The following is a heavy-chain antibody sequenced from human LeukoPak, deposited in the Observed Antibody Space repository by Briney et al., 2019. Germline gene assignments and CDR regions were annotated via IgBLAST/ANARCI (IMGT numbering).Heavy chain of an antibody. CDR1: GGTFSSYA. Sequence: GASVKVSCKASGGTFSSYAISWVRQAPGQGLEWMGGIIPIFGTANYAQKFQGRVTITADESTGTAYMELSSLRSEDTAVYYCARPHGRIFGAHYFDYWGQGTLVTVSS. J-gene: IGHJ4*02. CDR2: IIPIFGTA. D-gene: IGHD3-3*01. V-gene: IGHV1-69*13. CDR3: ARPHGRIFGAHYFDY.